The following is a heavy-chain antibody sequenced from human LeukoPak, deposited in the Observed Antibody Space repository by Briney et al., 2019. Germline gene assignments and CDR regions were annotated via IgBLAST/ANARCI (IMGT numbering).Heavy chain of an antibody. D-gene: IGHD3-10*01. Sequence: PSETLSLTCAVSGGSISSGGYSWSWIRQPPGKGLEWIGYIYHSGSTYYNPSLKSRVTISVDRSKNQFSLKLSSVTAADTAVYYCARLRVWSYYFDYWGQGTLVTVSS. V-gene: IGHV4-30-2*01. CDR3: ARLRVWSYYFDY. J-gene: IGHJ4*02. CDR1: GGSISSGGYS. CDR2: IYHSGST.